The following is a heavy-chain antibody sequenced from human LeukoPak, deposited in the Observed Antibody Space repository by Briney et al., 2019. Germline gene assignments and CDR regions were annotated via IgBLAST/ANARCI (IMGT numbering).Heavy chain of an antibody. CDR3: ARDVDVSAAVIPGYFDS. Sequence: HPGGSLRLSCAASGFTVSSNYMSWVRQAPGKGLEWVSVIYSGGSTYYADSVKGRFTISRDNSKNTLYLQMDSLRPEDTAVYYCARDVDVSAAVIPGYFDSWGQGTLVTVSS. CDR2: IYSGGST. CDR1: GFTVSSNY. J-gene: IGHJ4*02. D-gene: IGHD2-2*01. V-gene: IGHV3-66*01.